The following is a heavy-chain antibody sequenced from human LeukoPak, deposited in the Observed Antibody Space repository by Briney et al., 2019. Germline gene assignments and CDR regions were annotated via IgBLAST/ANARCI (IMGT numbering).Heavy chain of an antibody. J-gene: IGHJ6*04. CDR1: GFTFSDCW. CDR3: ARCFWGSSYYGMDV. V-gene: IGHV3-74*01. D-gene: IGHD7-27*01. CDR2: INSDESST. Sequence: GSLRLSCAASGFTFSDCWMHWVRQAPGKGLVWVSRINSDESSTTYADSVKGRFTISRDNAKNTLYLQVNSLRPEDTAVYYCARCFWGSSYYGMDVWGKGTTVTVSS.